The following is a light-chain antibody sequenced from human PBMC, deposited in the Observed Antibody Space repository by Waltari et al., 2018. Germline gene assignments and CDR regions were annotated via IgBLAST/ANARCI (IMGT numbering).Light chain of an antibody. CDR2: KAS. CDR1: QSISSW. Sequence: DIQMTQSPSTLSASVGDRVTITCRASQSISSWLAWYQQNPGNAPKLLIYKASSLESGVPSRFSGSGSGTEFTLTISSLQPDDFATYYCQQYNSYSPYTFGQGTKLEIK. CDR3: QQYNSYSPYT. J-gene: IGKJ2*01. V-gene: IGKV1-5*03.